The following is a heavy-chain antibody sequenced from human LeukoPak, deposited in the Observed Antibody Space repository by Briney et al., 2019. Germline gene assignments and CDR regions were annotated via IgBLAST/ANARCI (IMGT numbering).Heavy chain of an antibody. D-gene: IGHD2-2*02. J-gene: IGHJ6*03. CDR2: IYYSGST. CDR3: AGAGYCSSPSCYTAYYYYMDV. CDR1: GGSISSGDYY. Sequence: SETLSLTCTVSGGSISSGDYYWSWICQPPGKGLEWIGYIYYSGSTYYNPSLKSRVTISVDTSRNQFSLKLSSVTAADTAVYYCAGAGYCSSPSCYTAYYYYMDVWGKGTTVTVSS. V-gene: IGHV4-30-4*08.